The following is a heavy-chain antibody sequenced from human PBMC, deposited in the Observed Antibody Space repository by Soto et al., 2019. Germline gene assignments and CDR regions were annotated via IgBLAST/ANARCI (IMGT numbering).Heavy chain of an antibody. CDR2: IYFTGTT. V-gene: IGHV4-31*03. CDR1: GGSISRGTSY. Sequence: SETLSLTCNVSGGSISRGTSYWTWIRQHPGEGLEWIGHIYFTGTTYSNPSLRSRLTISVDTSKNQFSLKLTSVTAADTATYYFASIPSRGYSYRIDYWGLGTLVTVSS. CDR3: ASIPSRGYSYRIDY. D-gene: IGHD2-21*01. J-gene: IGHJ4*02.